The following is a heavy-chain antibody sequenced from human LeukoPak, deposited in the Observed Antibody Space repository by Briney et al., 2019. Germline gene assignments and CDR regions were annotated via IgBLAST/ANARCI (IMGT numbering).Heavy chain of an antibody. V-gene: IGHV4-34*01. CDR3: ARGPYSNYGIMDV. J-gene: IGHJ6*04. CDR2: INHSGST. CDR1: GGSFSGYY. Sequence: SETLSLTCAVYGGSFSGYYWSWIRQPPGKGLEWIGEINHSGSTNYNPSLKRRVTISVDTSKNQFSLKLSSVTAADTAVYYCARGPYSNYGIMDVWGKGTTVTVSS. D-gene: IGHD4-11*01.